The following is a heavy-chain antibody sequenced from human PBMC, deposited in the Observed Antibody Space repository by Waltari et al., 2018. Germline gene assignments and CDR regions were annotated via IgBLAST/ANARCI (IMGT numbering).Heavy chain of an antibody. CDR3: ARSLRDGSSYPDPIVFDF. J-gene: IGHJ4*02. CDR1: GVIFRRSS. Sequence: EMQLLESGGGLVKPGESLRLSCAASGVIFRRSSLHWVRQAPGKGLEWVASISSGSSYIYYADSMRGRFTISRDDANNSVFLQLNGLRVEDTAVYYCARSLRDGSSYPDPIVFDFWGQGNLVTVSS. V-gene: IGHV3-21*01. CDR2: ISSGSSYI. D-gene: IGHD2-15*01.